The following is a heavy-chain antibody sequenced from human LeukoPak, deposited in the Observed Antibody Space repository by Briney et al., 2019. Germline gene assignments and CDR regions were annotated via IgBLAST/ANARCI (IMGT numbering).Heavy chain of an antibody. CDR1: GDSISSYY. D-gene: IGHD6-13*01. CDR3: ARGRRGIAAAGTSY. J-gene: IGHJ4*02. Sequence: SETLSLTCTVSGDSISSYYWSWIRQPPGKGLEWIGYIYYSGSTNYNPSLKSRVTMSVDTSKNQFSLRLSSVTAADTAVYYCARGRRGIAAAGTSYWGQGTLVAVSS. V-gene: IGHV4-59*01. CDR2: IYYSGST.